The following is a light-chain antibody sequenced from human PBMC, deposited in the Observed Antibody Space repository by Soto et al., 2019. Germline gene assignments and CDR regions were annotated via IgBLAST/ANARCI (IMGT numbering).Light chain of an antibody. CDR2: DNN. V-gene: IGLV1-51*01. Sequence: QSVLTQPPSVSAAPGQKVTISCSGSSSNIGNNYVSWYQQLPGTAPKLLIYDNNKRPSGIPDPFSGSKSGTSATLGITGLQFGDEADYYCGTWDSVLSAVVFGGGTKLTVL. J-gene: IGLJ2*01. CDR1: SSNIGNNY. CDR3: GTWDSVLSAVV.